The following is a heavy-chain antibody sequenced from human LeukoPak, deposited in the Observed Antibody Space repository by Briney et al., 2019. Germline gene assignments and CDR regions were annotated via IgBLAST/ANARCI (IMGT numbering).Heavy chain of an antibody. CDR1: GLTFGDYA. CDR3: TRVGVPAAMPFDY. D-gene: IGHD2-2*01. V-gene: IGHV3-49*04. Sequence: GGSLRLSCTDSGLTFGDYAMSWVRQAPGKGLEWVGFIRSKGYGGTTAYAASVKGRFTISRDDSKSIAYLQMNSLKTEDTAVYYCTRVGVPAAMPFDYWGQGTLVTVSS. CDR2: IRSKGYGGTT. J-gene: IGHJ4*02.